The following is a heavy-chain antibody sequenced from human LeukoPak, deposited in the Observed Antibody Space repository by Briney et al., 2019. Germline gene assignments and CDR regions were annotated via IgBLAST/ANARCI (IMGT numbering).Heavy chain of an antibody. CDR3: ARHFGGSWYWDY. CDR1: GGSISSYY. V-gene: IGHV4-59*08. CDR2: IYYSGST. Sequence: SETLSLTCTVSGGSISSYYWSWIRQPPGKGLEWIGYIYYSGSTNYNPSLKSRVTISVDTSKNQFSLKLSSVTAADTAVHYCARHFGGSWYWDYWGQGTLVTVSS. D-gene: IGHD6-13*01. J-gene: IGHJ4*02.